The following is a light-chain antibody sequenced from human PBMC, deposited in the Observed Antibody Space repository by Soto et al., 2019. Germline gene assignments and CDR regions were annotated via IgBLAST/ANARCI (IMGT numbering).Light chain of an antibody. V-gene: IGKV3-11*01. J-gene: IGKJ1*01. CDR1: QAVNTR. Sequence: IVLTQCPATLSSFPGYRVTLSCSASQAVNTRLSWYQHKPGQSPILIIYLASNRAAGVPSRFIVSGSGTDFTITISTVEPEDFAVYYCHQRQSWPRTFGQGTKVDIK. CDR3: HQRQSWPRT. CDR2: LAS.